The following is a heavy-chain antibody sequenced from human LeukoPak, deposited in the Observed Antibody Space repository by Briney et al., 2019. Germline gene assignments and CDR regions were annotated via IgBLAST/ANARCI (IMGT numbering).Heavy chain of an antibody. CDR2: LSGSGAST. V-gene: IGHV3-23*01. Sequence: PGGSLRLSCAASGFTFSSYAMSWVRQAPGKGLGWVSALSGSGASTYYADSVKGRFTISRDNSKTTLYLQMNSLRAEDTAVYYRAKSWGYSYGSSYGMDVWGQGTTVTVSS. J-gene: IGHJ6*02. D-gene: IGHD5-18*01. CDR1: GFTFSSYA. CDR3: AKSWGYSYGSSYGMDV.